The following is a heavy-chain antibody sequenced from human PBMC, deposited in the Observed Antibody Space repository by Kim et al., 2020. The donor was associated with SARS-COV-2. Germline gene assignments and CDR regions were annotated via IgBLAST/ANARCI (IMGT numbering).Heavy chain of an antibody. J-gene: IGHJ5*01. CDR1: GFTFSNHH. CDR2: TNNEGSTNNS. D-gene: IGHD4-17*01. V-gene: IGHV3-72*01. Sequence: GGSLRLSCAASGFTFSNHHMDWVRQAPGKGLVWVSRTNNEGSTNNSAYSATGQFRVTITRAENKDYVYLHMQSPENEDMAVFLRLDS. CDR3: LDS.